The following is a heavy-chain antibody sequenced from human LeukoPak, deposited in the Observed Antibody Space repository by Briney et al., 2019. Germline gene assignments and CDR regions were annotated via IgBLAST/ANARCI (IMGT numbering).Heavy chain of an antibody. CDR1: GFTFSSYG. J-gene: IGHJ1*01. Sequence: GGSLRLSCAASGFTFSSYGMHWVRQAPGKGLEWVAVIWYDGSNKYYADSVEGRFTISRDNSKNTLYLQMNSLRAEDTAVYYCARGGVYDSSGYYYIGEYFQHWGQGTLVTVSS. D-gene: IGHD3-22*01. V-gene: IGHV3-33*01. CDR2: IWYDGSNK. CDR3: ARGGVYDSSGYYYIGEYFQH.